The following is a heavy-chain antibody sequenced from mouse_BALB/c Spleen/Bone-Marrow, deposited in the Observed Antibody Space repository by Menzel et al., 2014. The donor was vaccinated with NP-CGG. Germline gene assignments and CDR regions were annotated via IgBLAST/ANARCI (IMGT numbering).Heavy chain of an antibody. CDR1: GYTFTEYT. CDR3: ARKDYGYNYVMDY. V-gene: IGHV1-18*01. D-gene: IGHD1-2*01. Sequence: DVQLQESGPELVKPGASVKISCKTSGYTFTEYTMHRVKQSHGKSLEWIGGINPNNGGTIYNQRFKGKATLTVDKSSSTAYMELRSLTSEDSAVYYCARKDYGYNYVMDYWGQGTSVTVSS. CDR2: INPNNGGT. J-gene: IGHJ4*01.